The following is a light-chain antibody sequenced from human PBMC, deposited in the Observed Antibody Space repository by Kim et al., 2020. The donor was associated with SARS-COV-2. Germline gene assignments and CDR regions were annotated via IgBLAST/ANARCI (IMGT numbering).Light chain of an antibody. V-gene: IGLV2-23*02. CDR1: SSDVGSYNL. J-gene: IGLJ3*02. CDR2: EVS. CDR3: CSYAGSSAGA. Sequence: QSALTQPASVSGSPGQSITISCTGTSSDVGSYNLVSWYQQRPGKAPKVMIYEVSQRPSGVSNRFSGSKSGNTASLTISGLQTEDEADYYCCSYAGSSAGAFGGGTQLTVL.